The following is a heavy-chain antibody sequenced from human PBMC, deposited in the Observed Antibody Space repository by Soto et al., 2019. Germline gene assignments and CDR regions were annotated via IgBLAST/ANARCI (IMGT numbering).Heavy chain of an antibody. Sequence: SETLSLTCTVSGGSITSSSYYWGWIRQPPGKGLEWIGNIYYSGSTYYNPSLRSRVTISVDTSKNQFSLKLSSVTAADTAVYYCMLGSGWKDFDYWGQGTLVTVSS. CDR1: GGSITSSSYY. V-gene: IGHV4-39*01. CDR2: IYYSGST. J-gene: IGHJ4*02. CDR3: MLGSGWKDFDY. D-gene: IGHD3-22*01.